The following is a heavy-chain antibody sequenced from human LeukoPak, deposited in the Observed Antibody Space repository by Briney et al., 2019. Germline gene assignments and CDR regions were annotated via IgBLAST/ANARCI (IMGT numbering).Heavy chain of an antibody. V-gene: IGHV4-59*12. Sequence: SETLSLTCTVSGGSISSYYWSWIRQPPGKGLEWIAYISDIGSINYNPSLKSRVTISLDTSKNQFSLKLSSVTAADTAVYYCARVTIFGVVPYYFDYWGQGTLVTVSS. CDR1: GGSISSYY. D-gene: IGHD3-3*01. CDR2: ISDIGSI. CDR3: ARVTIFGVVPYYFDY. J-gene: IGHJ4*02.